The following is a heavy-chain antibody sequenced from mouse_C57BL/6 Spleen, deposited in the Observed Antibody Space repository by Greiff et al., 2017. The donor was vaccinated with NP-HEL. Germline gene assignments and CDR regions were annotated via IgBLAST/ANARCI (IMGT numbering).Heavy chain of an antibody. D-gene: IGHD2-4*01. CDR2: IYPRSGNT. CDR1: GYTFTSYG. V-gene: IGHV1-81*01. CDR3: ASNYDYLFAY. J-gene: IGHJ3*01. Sequence: QVQLQQSGAELARPGASVKLSCKASGYTFTSYGISWVKQRTGQGLEWIGEIYPRSGNTYYNEKFKGKATLTADKSSSTAYMELRSLTSEDSAVYFCASNYDYLFAYWGQGTLVTVSA.